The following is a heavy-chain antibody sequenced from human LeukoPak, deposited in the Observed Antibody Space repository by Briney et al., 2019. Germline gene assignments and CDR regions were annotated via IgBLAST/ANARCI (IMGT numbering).Heavy chain of an antibody. D-gene: IGHD3-22*01. J-gene: IGHJ1*01. CDR2: ISAYNGNT. Sequence: ASVKVSCKASGYTFTSYGISWVRQAPGQGLEWMGWISAYNGNTNYAQKPQGRVTMTTDTSTSTAYMELRSLRSDDTAVYYCARGIYDSSDFEYFQDWGQGTLVTVPS. V-gene: IGHV1-18*01. CDR1: GYTFTSYG. CDR3: ARGIYDSSDFEYFQD.